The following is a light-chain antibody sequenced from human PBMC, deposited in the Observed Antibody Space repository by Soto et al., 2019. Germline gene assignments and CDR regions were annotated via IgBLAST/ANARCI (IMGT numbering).Light chain of an antibody. CDR2: GAS. V-gene: IGKV3-15*01. CDR3: HHYNDWPLT. Sequence: EVVMTQSPDSLSVSPGERATLSCRASQSVSSNLAWYQQKLGQAPRLLIYGASTRAPGISARFSGSGSGTEFPLTIRSLQPEDFAVYYCHHYNDWPLTFCGGAKVDIK. J-gene: IGKJ4*02. CDR1: QSVSSN.